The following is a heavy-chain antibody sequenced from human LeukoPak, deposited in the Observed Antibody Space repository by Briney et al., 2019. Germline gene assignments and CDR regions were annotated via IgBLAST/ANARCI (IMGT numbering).Heavy chain of an antibody. CDR1: GNTFTSDY. CDR3: ARPGRVPLGILSGIHPSRGEKFSYHAMDV. D-gene: IGHD1-26*01. Sequence: EASVKVSCKASGNTFTSDYIHWVRQAPGQGLEWMGVVSPSGDRTTYAQKFQGRVTLIRDTSTGTVNMELSSLRSEDTATYYCARPGRVPLGILSGIHPSRGEKFSYHAMDVWGQGTTVTVSS. V-gene: IGHV1-46*01. CDR2: VSPSGDRT. J-gene: IGHJ6*02.